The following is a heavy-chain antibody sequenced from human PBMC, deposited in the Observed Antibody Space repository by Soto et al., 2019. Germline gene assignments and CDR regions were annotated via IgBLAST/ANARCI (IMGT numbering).Heavy chain of an antibody. Sequence: SETLSLTCTVSGGSISSSSRSYYWGWIRQPPGKGLEWIGSIHYSGSTYYNPSLKSRVILSVDTSKNQFSLNLGSVTAADTSVYYCARHERLVSSFDYWGQGTLVTVS. J-gene: IGHJ4*02. D-gene: IGHD6-13*01. CDR1: GGSISSSSRSYY. V-gene: IGHV4-39*01. CDR3: ARHERLVSSFDY. CDR2: IHYSGST.